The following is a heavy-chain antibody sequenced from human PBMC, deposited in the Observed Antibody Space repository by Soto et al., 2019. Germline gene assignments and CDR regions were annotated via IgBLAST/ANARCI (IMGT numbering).Heavy chain of an antibody. V-gene: IGHV3-23*01. Sequence: EVQLLESGGGLVQPGGSLRLSCAASGFTFSNYAMSWVRQAPGKGLEWVSAITGTSGSTYYADSVKGRFTISRDNSKNSLYQQMYSLRAEDTAVYFCAKDLPEFCSNGICYSWFDPGGQGTLVTVSS. J-gene: IGHJ5*02. CDR2: ITGTSGST. CDR1: GFTFSNYA. D-gene: IGHD2-8*01. CDR3: AKDLPEFCSNGICYSWFDP.